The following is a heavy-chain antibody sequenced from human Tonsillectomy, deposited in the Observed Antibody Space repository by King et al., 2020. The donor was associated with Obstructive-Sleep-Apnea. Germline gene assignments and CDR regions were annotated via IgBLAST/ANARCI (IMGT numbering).Heavy chain of an antibody. J-gene: IGHJ4*02. CDR3: ARHERLFDY. CDR1: GFTFSSYG. V-gene: IGHV3-33*01. Sequence: VQLVESGGGVVQPGRSLRLSCAASGFTFSSYGMHWVRQAPGRGLEWVAVIWYDGSNKYYADSVKGRFTITRDNSKNTLYLQMNSLRAEDTAVYYCARHERLFDYWGQGTLVTVSS. CDR2: IWYDGSNK. D-gene: IGHD4-11*01.